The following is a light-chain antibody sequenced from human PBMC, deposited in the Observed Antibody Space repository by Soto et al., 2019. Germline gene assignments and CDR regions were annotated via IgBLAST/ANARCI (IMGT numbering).Light chain of an antibody. V-gene: IGKV3-11*01. CDR1: QSVGSQ. J-gene: IGKJ5*01. CDR3: QQRSNWPIT. Sequence: EIVLTQSPATLSLSPGERATLSCRASQSVGSQLAWFQQKPGQSPRLLIYDASNRATGIPARFSGSGSGTDFTVTISSLEPEDSAVYYCQQRSNWPITFGQGTRLEI. CDR2: DAS.